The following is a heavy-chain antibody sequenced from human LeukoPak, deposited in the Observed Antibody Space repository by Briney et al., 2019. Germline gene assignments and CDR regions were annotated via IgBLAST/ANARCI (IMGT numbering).Heavy chain of an antibody. CDR1: GYTITGYY. CDR3: ARSQNVLRYFDWLFAY. V-gene: IGHV1-2*06. CDR2: INPNSGGT. J-gene: IGHJ4*02. Sequence: ASVKVSCKASGYTITGYYMHWVRQAPGQGLEWMGRINPNSGGTNYAQKFQGRVTMTRDTSISTAYMELSRLRSDDTAVYYCARSQNVLRYFDWLFAYWGQGTLVTVSS. D-gene: IGHD3-9*01.